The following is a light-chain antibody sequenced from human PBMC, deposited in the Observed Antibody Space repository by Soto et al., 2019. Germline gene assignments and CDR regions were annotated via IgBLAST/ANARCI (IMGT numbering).Light chain of an antibody. CDR2: DVN. CDR3: TSYTSSSSYV. CDR1: SSDVGGYNY. V-gene: IGLV2-14*03. Sequence: QSVLTQPASVSVSPGQSITISCAGSSSDVGGYNYVSWYQQHPGKAPKLMIYDVNNRPSGVSNRFSGSKSGNTASLTISGVQAEDEADYYCTSYTSSSSYVFGTGTKVTVL. J-gene: IGLJ1*01.